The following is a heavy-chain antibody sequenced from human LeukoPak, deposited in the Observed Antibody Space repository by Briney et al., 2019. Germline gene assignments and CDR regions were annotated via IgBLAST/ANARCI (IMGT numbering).Heavy chain of an antibody. V-gene: IGHV3-53*01. CDR1: GFTVSSNY. CDR3: ARDNSGPAY. Sequence: PGGSLRLSCAASGFTVSSNYMSWVRQAPGKGLEWVSVIYGSDGTYYADSVKGRFTISRDNSKNTLYLQMNSLRAEDTAVYYCARDNSGPAYWGQGTLVTVSS. CDR2: IYGSDGT. J-gene: IGHJ4*02. D-gene: IGHD5-12*01.